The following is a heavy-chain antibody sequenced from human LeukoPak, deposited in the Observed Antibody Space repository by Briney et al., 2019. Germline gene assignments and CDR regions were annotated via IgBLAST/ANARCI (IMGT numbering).Heavy chain of an antibody. D-gene: IGHD6-6*01. CDR3: ARGGGYSSSSWFRESYYMDV. CDR2: INHSVST. CDR1: GGSISGYY. Sequence: SETLSLTCAVYGGSISGYYWSWIRQPPGKGLEWIGEINHSVSTNYNPSLKSRVTISVDTSKNQFCLKLSSVTAGDTAVYYCARGGGYSSSSWFRESYYMDVWREATTVTVSS. V-gene: IGHV4-34*01. J-gene: IGHJ6*03.